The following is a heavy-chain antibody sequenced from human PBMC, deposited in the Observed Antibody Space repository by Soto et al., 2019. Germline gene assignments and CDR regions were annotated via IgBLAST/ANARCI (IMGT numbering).Heavy chain of an antibody. V-gene: IGHV5-51*01. CDR3: ARQSGQINYYDSSGQFDY. Sequence: GESLKISCKGSGYSFTSYWIGWVRQMPGKGLEWMGIIYPGDSDTRYSPSFQGQVTISADKSISTAYLQWSSLKASDTAMYYCARQSGQINYYDSSGQFDYWGQGTLVTVSS. CDR1: GYSFTSYW. J-gene: IGHJ4*02. D-gene: IGHD3-22*01. CDR2: IYPGDSDT.